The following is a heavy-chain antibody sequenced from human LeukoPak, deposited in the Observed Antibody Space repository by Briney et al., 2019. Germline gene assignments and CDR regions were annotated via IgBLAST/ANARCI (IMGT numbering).Heavy chain of an antibody. J-gene: IGHJ4*02. V-gene: IGHV4-39*01. D-gene: IGHD4-23*01. Sequence: PSETLSLTCTVSGGSISRSYYYWGWIRQPPGKGLEWIGSVYYSGTPYYNPPLKSRVTISVDTSKNQFSLRLTSVTAADTAVYYCARGFGEDGGNSVGLLDYWGQGTLVTVSS. CDR1: GGSISRSYYY. CDR2: VYYSGTP. CDR3: ARGFGEDGGNSVGLLDY.